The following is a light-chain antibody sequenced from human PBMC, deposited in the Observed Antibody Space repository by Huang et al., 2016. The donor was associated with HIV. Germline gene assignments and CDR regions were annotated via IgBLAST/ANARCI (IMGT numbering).Light chain of an antibody. J-gene: IGKJ4*01. CDR1: QGISHY. Sequence: IQLTQSPSSLSASVGDRVTITCRASQGISHYLAWYQQQPGKAPKLLIYAASTLYTGVPSRFSGSGSGTDFTLTISSRQPEDFATYYCQQLDSYPVTFGGGTKVDIK. CDR3: QQLDSYPVT. V-gene: IGKV1-9*01. CDR2: AAS.